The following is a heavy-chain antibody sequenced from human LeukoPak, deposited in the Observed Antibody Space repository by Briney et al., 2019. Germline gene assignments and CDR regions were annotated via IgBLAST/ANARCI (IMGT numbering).Heavy chain of an antibody. J-gene: IGHJ4*02. CDR1: GGSISSYY. D-gene: IGHD6-19*01. CDR3: ASYGLPGIAVAGTSPFDY. CDR2: IYTSGST. V-gene: IGHV4-4*07. Sequence: SEILSLTCTVSGGSISSYYWSWIRQPAGKGLEWIGRIYTSGSTNYNPSLKSRVTMSVDTSKNQFSLKLSSVTAADTAVYYCASYGLPGIAVAGTSPFDYWGQGTLVTVSS.